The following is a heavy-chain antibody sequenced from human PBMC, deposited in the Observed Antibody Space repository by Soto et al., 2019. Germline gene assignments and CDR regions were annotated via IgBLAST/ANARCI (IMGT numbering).Heavy chain of an antibody. Sequence: GGSLRLSCAASGFTVSSNFMSWVRQAPGKGLEWVSVIYSGGRTYYADSVKGRFTISRDNSKNTLYLQMNSLRAEDTAVYYCARDQRTYYDDAGYYYGMDVWGQGTTVTVSS. CDR2: IYSGGRT. CDR3: ARDQRTYYDDAGYYYGMDV. D-gene: IGHD3-16*01. CDR1: GFTVSSNF. J-gene: IGHJ6*02. V-gene: IGHV3-66*01.